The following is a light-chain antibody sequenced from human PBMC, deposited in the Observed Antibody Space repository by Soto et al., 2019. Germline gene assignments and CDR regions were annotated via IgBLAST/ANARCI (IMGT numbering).Light chain of an antibody. CDR2: DNY. J-gene: IGLJ3*02. CDR3: GTWDTTLNVWV. CDR1: SSSVGHES. V-gene: IGLV1-51*01. Sequence: QSVLTQPPSVSAAPGQTVTISCSGSSSSVGHESVSWYQSLPGTAPKLLIYDNYKRPLGIPDRFSGSQSGTSATLGITGLQTGDEADYYCGTWDTTLNVWVFGGGTKLTVL.